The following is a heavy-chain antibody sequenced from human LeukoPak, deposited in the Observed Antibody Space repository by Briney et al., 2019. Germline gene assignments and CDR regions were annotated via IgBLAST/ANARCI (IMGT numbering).Heavy chain of an antibody. V-gene: IGHV4-34*11. D-gene: IGHD2-8*01. J-gene: IGHJ4*02. Sequence: SETLSLTCAVYGGSFSGYYWTWIRQPPGKGLEWIGYVYHTGASGYHPSLKSRVAMSLDTSKNQVSLNLRSVTAADTAVYFCTRVVNGGHFDYWGQGTLVTVSS. CDR3: TRVVNGGHFDY. CDR2: VYHTGAS. CDR1: GGSFSGYY.